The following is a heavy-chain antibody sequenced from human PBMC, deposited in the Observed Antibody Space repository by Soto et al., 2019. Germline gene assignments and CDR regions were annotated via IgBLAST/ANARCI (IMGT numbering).Heavy chain of an antibody. V-gene: IGHV4-4*02. CDR1: GGSISGSNW. J-gene: IGHJ4*02. CDR2: IYHSGNT. Sequence: SETLSLTCAVSGGSISGSNWWSWVRQPPGKGLEWIGEIYHSGNTNYSPSLQSRVTFSVDKSKNQFSLKLSSVTAADTAVYYCASKLDTAMGDWGQGTLVTVSS. CDR3: ASKLDTAMGD. D-gene: IGHD5-18*01.